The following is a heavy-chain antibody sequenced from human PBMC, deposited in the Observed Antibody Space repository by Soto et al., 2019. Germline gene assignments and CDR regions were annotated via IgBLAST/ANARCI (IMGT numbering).Heavy chain of an antibody. J-gene: IGHJ4*02. V-gene: IGHV4-31*03. Sequence: TLSLTCTVCGDCISSGGDYWSWIRQHPGKGLEWIGYIYDNGGAYYSPSLRGRVVISLDRSENQFSLRLSSVSAADTAVYYCARVKGGTTRRAFDSWGQGTLVTVSS. CDR3: ARVKGGTTRRAFDS. CDR2: IYDNGGA. D-gene: IGHD1-7*01. CDR1: GDCISSGGDY.